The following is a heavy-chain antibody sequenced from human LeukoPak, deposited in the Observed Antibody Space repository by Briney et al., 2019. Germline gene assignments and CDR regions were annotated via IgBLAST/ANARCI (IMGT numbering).Heavy chain of an antibody. CDR3: ARVGGFQSIAAAGLDP. V-gene: IGHV4-39*01. J-gene: IGHJ5*02. CDR2: VYYTGRT. CDR1: GDSISSFTSSSYF. D-gene: IGHD6-13*01. Sequence: SETLSLTCTVSGDSISSFTSSSYFWAWIRQPPGKGLEWIGNVYYTGRTYSNPSLRSRVTVSVDTSKNQFSLRLSSVTAADTAVYYCARVGGFQSIAAAGLDPWGQGTLVAVSS.